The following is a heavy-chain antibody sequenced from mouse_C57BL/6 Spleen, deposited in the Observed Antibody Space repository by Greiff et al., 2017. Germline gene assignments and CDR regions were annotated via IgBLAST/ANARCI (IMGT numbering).Heavy chain of an antibody. D-gene: IGHD1-1*01. CDR3: ARHGDYGSSVYAMDY. CDR1: GYTFTEYT. Sequence: VKLMESGAELVKPGASVKLSCKASGYTFTEYTIHWVKQRSGQGLEWIGWFYPGSGSIKYNEKFKDKATLTADKSSSTVYMELSRLTSEDSAVYFGARHGDYGSSVYAMDYWGQGTSLTVSS. CDR2: FYPGSGSI. J-gene: IGHJ4*01. V-gene: IGHV1-62-2*01.